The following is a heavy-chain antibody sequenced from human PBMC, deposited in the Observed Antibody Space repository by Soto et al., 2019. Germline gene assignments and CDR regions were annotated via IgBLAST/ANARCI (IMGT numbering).Heavy chain of an antibody. D-gene: IGHD1-7*01. CDR3: ARDPITGTTGPGWFDP. J-gene: IGHJ5*02. Sequence: KTSETLSLTCAVSGYSISSGYYWGFIRQPPGKGLECIGSIYHSGSTYYNPSLKGRVTISVDTSKNQFSLKLSSVTAADTAVYYCARDPITGTTGPGWFDPWGQGTLVTVSS. CDR2: IYHSGST. CDR1: GYSISSGYY. V-gene: IGHV4-38-2*02.